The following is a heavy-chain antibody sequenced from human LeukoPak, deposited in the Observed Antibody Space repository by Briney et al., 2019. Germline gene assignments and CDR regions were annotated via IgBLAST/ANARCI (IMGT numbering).Heavy chain of an antibody. CDR3: ARGRPYSSGVVPDAFDI. CDR2: MNPDSGNT. D-gene: IGHD6-19*01. V-gene: IGHV1-8*03. Sequence: ASVKVSCKASGYTFTSYDINWVRQATGQGLEWMGWMNPDSGNTGYAQKFQGRVTITRNTSISTAYMELSSLRAEDTALYYCARGRPYSSGVVPDAFDIWGQGTMVTVSS. CDR1: GYTFTSYD. J-gene: IGHJ3*02.